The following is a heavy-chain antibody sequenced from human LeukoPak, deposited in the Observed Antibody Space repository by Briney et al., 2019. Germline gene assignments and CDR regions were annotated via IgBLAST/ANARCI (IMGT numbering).Heavy chain of an antibody. CDR3: ARSARLGPVRHRGFDY. V-gene: IGHV1-2*02. CDR1: GYTFTGYY. J-gene: IGHJ4*02. D-gene: IGHD6-6*01. Sequence: GASVKVSCKASGYTFTGYYMHWVRQAPGQGLEWMGWINPNSGGTNYAQKFQGRVTMTRDTSISTAYMELSRLRSDDTAVYYCARSARLGPVRHRGFDYWGQGTLVTVSS. CDR2: INPNSGGT.